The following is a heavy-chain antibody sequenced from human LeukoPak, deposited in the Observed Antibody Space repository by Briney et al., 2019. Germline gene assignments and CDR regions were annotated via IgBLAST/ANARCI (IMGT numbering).Heavy chain of an antibody. CDR3: AKEGRWLQLGGAFDI. CDR2: ISSDENNK. V-gene: IGHV3-30*18. CDR1: GFTFNNYD. D-gene: IGHD5-24*01. J-gene: IGHJ3*02. Sequence: GGSLRLSCAASGFTFNNYDMHWVRQAPGKGLEWVSVISSDENNKYYADSVKGRFTTSRDNSKNTLYLQMSSLRPEDTAVYYCAKEGRWLQLGGAFDIWGQGTMVTVSS.